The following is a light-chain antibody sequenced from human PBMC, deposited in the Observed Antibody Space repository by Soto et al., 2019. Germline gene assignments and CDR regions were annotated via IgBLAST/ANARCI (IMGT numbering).Light chain of an antibody. Sequence: QSALTQSPSASGSPGQSVTISCTGTSSDVGGYKYVSWYQQHPGKAPKLVIFEVNKRPSGVPDRFSGYKSGNTASLTVSGLQAEEEAAYSCSSYAGNNRGFGTGTKLTVL. J-gene: IGLJ1*01. CDR3: SSYAGNNRG. CDR2: EVN. V-gene: IGLV2-8*01. CDR1: SSDVGGYKY.